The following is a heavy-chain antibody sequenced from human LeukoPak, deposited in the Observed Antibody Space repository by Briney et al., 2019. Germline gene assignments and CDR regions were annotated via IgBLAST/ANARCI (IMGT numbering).Heavy chain of an antibody. D-gene: IGHD6-19*01. CDR2: SSSGNSST. CDR3: ARGPTRIGVAGTWPLDY. J-gene: IGHJ4*02. CDR1: GFTFGDYS. V-gene: IGHV3-21*01. Sequence: PGGSLRLSCAASGFTFGDYSMKWVHQAPGKGLEWVSSSSSGNSSTSNGDSVKGRFTIFRDNAKTSLYLQMNSLRDENTAVYYCARGPTRIGVAGTWPLDYWGQGTLVAVSS.